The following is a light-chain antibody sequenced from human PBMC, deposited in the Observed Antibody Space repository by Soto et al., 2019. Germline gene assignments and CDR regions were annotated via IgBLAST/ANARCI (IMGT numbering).Light chain of an antibody. CDR1: SSDVGGYNY. V-gene: IGLV2-8*01. J-gene: IGLJ3*02. Sequence: QSALTQPPSASGSPGQSVAISCTGTSSDVGGYNYVSWYQQHPGKAPKLMIYEVNKRPSGVPDRFSGSKSGNTASLTVSGLQAEDEADYYCCSYAGRYTRVFGGGTKVTVL. CDR2: EVN. CDR3: CSYAGRYTRV.